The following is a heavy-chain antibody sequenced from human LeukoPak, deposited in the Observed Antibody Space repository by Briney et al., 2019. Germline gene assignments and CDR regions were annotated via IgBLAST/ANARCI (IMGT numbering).Heavy chain of an antibody. CDR1: GYTFTSYY. D-gene: IGHD5-18*01. J-gene: IGHJ4*02. Sequence: GASVKVSCKASGYTFTSYYMHWVRQAPGQGLEWMGIINPSGGSTSYAQKFQGRVTMTRDTSTSTVYMELRSLRSDDTAVYYCARDLVGGYSYGQASDYWGQGTLVTVSS. CDR2: INPSGGST. CDR3: ARDLVGGYSYGQASDY. V-gene: IGHV1-46*01.